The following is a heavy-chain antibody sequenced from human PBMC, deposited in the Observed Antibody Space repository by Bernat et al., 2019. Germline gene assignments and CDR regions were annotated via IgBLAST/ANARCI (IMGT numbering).Heavy chain of an antibody. D-gene: IGHD3-10*01. J-gene: IGHJ4*02. V-gene: IGHV4-39*01. CDR3: ARQVRGGSVSTRAGDY. CDR2: IDYSGST. CDR1: GGSISSSSYY. Sequence: QLQLQESGPGLVKPSETLSRTCTVSGGSISSSSYYWGWIRQPPGKGLEWIGSIDYSGSTYYNPSLKSRVTISVDTSKNQFSLKLSSVTAADTAVYYCARQVRGGSVSTRAGDYWGQGTLVTVSS.